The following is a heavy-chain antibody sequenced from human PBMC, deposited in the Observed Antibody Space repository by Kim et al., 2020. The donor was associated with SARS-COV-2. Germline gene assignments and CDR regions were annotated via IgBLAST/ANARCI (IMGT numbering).Heavy chain of an antibody. CDR3: ARAKAIGATTTPPDY. V-gene: IGHV3-23*01. CDR2: LSPSGGYT. Sequence: GGSLRLSCAASGFTFSTYAMSWVRQAPGKGLEWVSGLSPSGGYTNHADSVRGRLTISRDNSKNTLYLQMDSLRVEDTAVYFCARAKAIGATTTPPDYWGQGTLVTVSS. J-gene: IGHJ4*02. CDR1: GFTFSTYA. D-gene: IGHD5-12*01.